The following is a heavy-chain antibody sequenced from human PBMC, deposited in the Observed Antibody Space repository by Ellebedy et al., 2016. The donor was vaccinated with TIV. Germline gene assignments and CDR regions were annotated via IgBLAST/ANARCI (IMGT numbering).Heavy chain of an antibody. CDR2: ISSTGTTI. D-gene: IGHD5-24*01. CDR3: ANGAYDI. J-gene: IGHJ3*02. CDR1: GFTFRNNS. V-gene: IGHV3-48*04. Sequence: GESLKISCAASGFTFRNNSMNWVRQAPGKGLGWVSYISSTGTTIYYADFVKGRFTISRDNAKISLYLQMNSLTAEDTAVYYCANGAYDIWGQGTMVTVSS.